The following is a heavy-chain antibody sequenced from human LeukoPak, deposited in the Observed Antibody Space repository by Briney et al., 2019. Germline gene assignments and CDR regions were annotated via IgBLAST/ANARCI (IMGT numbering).Heavy chain of an antibody. CDR2: ITWDSGSI. V-gene: IGHV3-9*01. D-gene: IGHD3-10*01. CDR3: AKDNEGAGTYYPRYGMDV. Sequence: GRSLRLSCAPSGFTFHDYAMHWVRHVPGKGLEGVSGITWDSGSIGYADSVKGRLTISRDNANNSLYLQMNSLRAEDTALYDCAKDNEGAGTYYPRYGMDVWGQGTTVTVSS. J-gene: IGHJ6*02. CDR1: GFTFHDYA.